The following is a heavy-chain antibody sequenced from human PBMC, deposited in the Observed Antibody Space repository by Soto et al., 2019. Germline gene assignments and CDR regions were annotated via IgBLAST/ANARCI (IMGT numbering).Heavy chain of an antibody. J-gene: IGHJ4*02. CDR3: ARPPRDLWSGYSTYFDY. V-gene: IGHV3-23*01. Sequence: GSLRLSCAASGFTFSSYAMSWVRQAPGKGLEWVSAISGSGGSTYYADSVKGRFTISRDNSKNTLYLQMNSLRAEDTAVYYCARPPRDLWSGYSTYFDYWGQGTLVTVSS. CDR1: GFTFSSYA. D-gene: IGHD3-3*01. CDR2: ISGSGGST.